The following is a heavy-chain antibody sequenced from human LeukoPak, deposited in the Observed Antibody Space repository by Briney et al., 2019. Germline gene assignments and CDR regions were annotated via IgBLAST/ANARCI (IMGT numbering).Heavy chain of an antibody. CDR3: ARGVGRAAHRIDY. CDR2: IYYSGST. D-gene: IGHD6-6*01. Sequence: SETLSLTCTVSGGSISSGGYYWSWIRQHPGKGLEWIGYIYYSGSTYYNPSLKSRVTISVDTSKNQFYLKLSSVTAADTAVYYCARGVGRAAHRIDYWGQGTLVTVSS. J-gene: IGHJ4*02. V-gene: IGHV4-31*03. CDR1: GGSISSGGYY.